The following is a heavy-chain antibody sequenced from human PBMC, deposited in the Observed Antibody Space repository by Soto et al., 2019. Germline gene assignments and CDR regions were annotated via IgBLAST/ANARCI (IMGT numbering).Heavy chain of an antibody. Sequence: GASVKVSCKASGFTFTNSAVQWVRQARGQRLEWIGWIVVGSGNTNYAQKLQGRVTMTTDTSTSTAYMELRSLRSDDTAVYYCARVRYYDSSGYYRGWFDPWGQGTLVTVSS. D-gene: IGHD3-22*01. CDR3: ARVRYYDSSGYYRGWFDP. CDR2: IVVGSGNT. V-gene: IGHV1-58*01. J-gene: IGHJ5*02. CDR1: GFTFTNSA.